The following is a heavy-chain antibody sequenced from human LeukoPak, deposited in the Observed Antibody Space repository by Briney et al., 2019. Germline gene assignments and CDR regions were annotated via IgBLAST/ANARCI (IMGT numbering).Heavy chain of an antibody. CDR1: GFSFGTFA. CDR3: AKAHLLDWLLPFDY. CDR2: VSYDGSDK. J-gene: IGHJ4*02. D-gene: IGHD3/OR15-3a*01. Sequence: GGSLRLSCAASGFSFGTFAMSWVRQAPGKGLEWVALVSYDGSDKYYADSVKGRFTISRDNSKNTLYLQMNSLRGEDTAVYYCAKAHLLDWLLPFDYWGQGTLVTVSS. V-gene: IGHV3-30*18.